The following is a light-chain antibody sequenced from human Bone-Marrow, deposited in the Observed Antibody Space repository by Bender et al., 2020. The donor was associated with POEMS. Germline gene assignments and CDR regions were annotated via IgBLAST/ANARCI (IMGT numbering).Light chain of an antibody. CDR3: SSYTSGRTYV. V-gene: IGLV2-14*03. CDR1: SEDIGGSNY. CDR2: DFN. Sequence: QSALTQPASVSGSPGQSITISCTGTSEDIGGSNYVSLYQHYPGKAPQLRIYDFNTRPSGVSHRFSGSKSGNPASLTISGLQAEDEGDYYCSSYTSGRTYVFGGGTKVTVL. J-gene: IGLJ1*01.